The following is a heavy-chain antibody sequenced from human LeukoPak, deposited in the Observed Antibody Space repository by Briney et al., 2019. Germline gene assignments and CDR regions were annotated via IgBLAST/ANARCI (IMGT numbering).Heavy chain of an antibody. CDR1: GYTFTCYY. J-gene: IGHJ4*02. D-gene: IGHD6-19*01. CDR2: INPNSGGT. CDR3: ARAVAATDYFDY. V-gene: IGHV1-2*02. Sequence: ASVKVSCKASGYTFTCYYMHWVRQAPGQGLEWMGWINPNSGGTNYAQKFQGRVTMTRYTSISTAYMELSRLRSDDTAVYYCARAVAATDYFDYWGQGTLVTVSS.